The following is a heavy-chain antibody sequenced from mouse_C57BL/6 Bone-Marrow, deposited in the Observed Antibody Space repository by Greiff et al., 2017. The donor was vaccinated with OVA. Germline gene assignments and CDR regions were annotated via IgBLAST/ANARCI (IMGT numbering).Heavy chain of an antibody. CDR3: ARDWDCFDY. Sequence: QVQLQQSGAELVRPGASVKLSCKASGYTFTDYYINWVKQRPGQGLEWIARIYPGSGNTYYNEKFKGKATLTAEKSSSTAYMQLSSLTSEDSAVYFCARDWDCFDYWGQGTTLTVSS. CDR1: GYTFTDYY. CDR2: IYPGSGNT. V-gene: IGHV1-76*01. J-gene: IGHJ2*01. D-gene: IGHD4-1*01.